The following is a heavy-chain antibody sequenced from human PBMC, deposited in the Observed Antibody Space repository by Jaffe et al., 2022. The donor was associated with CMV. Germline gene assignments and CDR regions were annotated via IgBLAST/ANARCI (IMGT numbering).Heavy chain of an antibody. CDR2: IDPSDSYT. CDR1: GYSFTSYW. J-gene: IGHJ3*02. CDR3: ARHRIMITFGGIDAFDI. Sequence: EVQLVQSGAEVKKPGESLRISCKGSGYSFTSYWISWVRQMPGKGLEWMGRIDPSDSYTNYSPSFQGHVTISADKSISTAYLQWSSLKASDTAMYYCARHRIMITFGGIDAFDIWGQGTMVTVSS. V-gene: IGHV5-10-1*03. D-gene: IGHD3-16*01.